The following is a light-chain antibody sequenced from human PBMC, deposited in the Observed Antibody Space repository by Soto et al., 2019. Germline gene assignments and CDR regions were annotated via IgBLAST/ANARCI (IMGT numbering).Light chain of an antibody. V-gene: IGLV2-14*01. CDR2: EVT. J-gene: IGLJ1*01. CDR3: SSYTTGSARV. Sequence: QSVLTQPASVSGSPGQSITISCTGSSSDVGGYNYVSWYQQQPGKAPKLMIYEVTYRPSGVSDRFSGSKSGNTASLTISGLQAEDEADYYCSSYTTGSARVFGTGTKVTVL. CDR1: SSDVGGYNY.